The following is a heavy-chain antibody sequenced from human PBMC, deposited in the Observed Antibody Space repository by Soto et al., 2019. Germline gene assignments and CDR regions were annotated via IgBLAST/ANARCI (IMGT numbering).Heavy chain of an antibody. V-gene: IGHV1-3*01. Sequence: ASVKVSCKASGYTFTSYAMHWVRQAPGQRLEWMGWINAGNGNTKYSQKFQGRVTITRDTSASTAYMELSSLRSEDTAVYYCARGGGVVAEWFDPWGQGTLVTVSS. J-gene: IGHJ5*02. CDR2: INAGNGNT. CDR3: ARGGGVVAEWFDP. D-gene: IGHD2-15*01. CDR1: GYTFTSYA.